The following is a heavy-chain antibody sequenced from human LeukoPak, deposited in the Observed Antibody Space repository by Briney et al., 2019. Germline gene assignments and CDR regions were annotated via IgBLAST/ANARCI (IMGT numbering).Heavy chain of an antibody. Sequence: GGSLRLSCTASGFMFNFYPMTWVRQAPGKGLEWISYISSSSSNIYYADSVKGRFTISRDNAKNSLFLQMSSLRVEDTAVYYCAREVAGDLDPWGQGTLVTVSS. CDR2: ISSSSSNI. D-gene: IGHD2-15*01. CDR1: GFMFNFYP. J-gene: IGHJ5*02. CDR3: AREVAGDLDP. V-gene: IGHV3-21*06.